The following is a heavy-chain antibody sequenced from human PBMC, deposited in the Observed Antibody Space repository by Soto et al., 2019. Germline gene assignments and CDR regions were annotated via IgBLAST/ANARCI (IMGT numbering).Heavy chain of an antibody. CDR2: ISSSSSTI. V-gene: IGHV3-48*01. Sequence: GGSLRLSCAASGFTFSSYSMNWVRQAPGKGLEWVSYISSSSSTIYYADSVKGRFTISRDNAKNSLYLQMNSLRAEDTAVYYCARVAFPYGDFFDYWGQGTLVTVSS. CDR3: ARVAFPYGDFFDY. CDR1: GFTFSSYS. J-gene: IGHJ4*02. D-gene: IGHD4-17*01.